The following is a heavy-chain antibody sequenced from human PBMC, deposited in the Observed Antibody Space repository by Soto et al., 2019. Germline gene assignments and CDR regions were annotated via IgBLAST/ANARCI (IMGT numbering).Heavy chain of an antibody. J-gene: IGHJ3*02. CDR3: ARDHDDWNPADAFDI. Sequence: GGSLRLSCAASGFTFSSYGMHWVRQAPGKGLEWVAVIWYNGSNKYYADSVKGRFTISRDNSKNTLFVQMNSLRVEDTAIYFCARDHDDWNPADAFDIWGQGTMVTVSS. CDR1: GFTFSSYG. V-gene: IGHV3-33*01. CDR2: IWYNGSNK. D-gene: IGHD1-1*01.